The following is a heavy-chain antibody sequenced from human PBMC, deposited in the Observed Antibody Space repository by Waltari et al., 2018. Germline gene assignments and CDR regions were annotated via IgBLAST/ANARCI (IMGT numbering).Heavy chain of an antibody. V-gene: IGHV4-39*01. CDR3: ARSINGYYWHDAFDI. D-gene: IGHD3-3*01. Sequence: QLQLQESGPGLVKPSETLSLTCTVSGGSISSSSYYWGWIRQPPGKGLEWIGSIYYSGSTYYNPSLKSRVTISVDTSKNQFSLKLSSVTAADTAVYYCARSINGYYWHDAFDIWGQGTMVTVSS. CDR1: GGSISSSSYY. CDR2: IYYSGST. J-gene: IGHJ3*02.